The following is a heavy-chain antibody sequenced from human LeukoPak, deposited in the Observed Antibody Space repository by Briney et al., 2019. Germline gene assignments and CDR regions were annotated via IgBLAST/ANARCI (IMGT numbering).Heavy chain of an antibody. D-gene: IGHD3-3*02. CDR3: ARFSAFNLGIELYYYMDV. V-gene: IGHV4-59*01. Sequence: SETLSLTCTVSGGSISNYYWSWIRQPPGKGLEWLGYIYYSGSTNYNPSLKSRVTISVDTSKNQFSLKLSSVTAADTAVYYCARFSAFNLGIELYYYMDVWGKGTTVTVSS. CDR2: IYYSGST. J-gene: IGHJ6*03. CDR1: GGSISNYY.